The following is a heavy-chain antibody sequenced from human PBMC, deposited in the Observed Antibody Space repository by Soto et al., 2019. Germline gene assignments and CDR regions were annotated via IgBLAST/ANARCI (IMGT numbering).Heavy chain of an antibody. CDR1: GFTFSSYA. CDR2: ISGSGGST. V-gene: IGHV3-23*01. D-gene: IGHD3-10*01. Sequence: GGSLRLSCAASGFTFSSYAMSWVRQAPGKGLEWVSAISGSGGSTYYADSVKGRFTISRDNSKNTLYLQMNSLRAEDTAVYYCAKEMVRGVIITSSAYNWFDPWGQGTLVTVSS. CDR3: AKEMVRGVIITSSAYNWFDP. J-gene: IGHJ5*02.